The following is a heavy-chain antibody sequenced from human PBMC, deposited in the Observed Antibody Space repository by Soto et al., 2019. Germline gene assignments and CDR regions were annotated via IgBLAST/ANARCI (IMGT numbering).Heavy chain of an antibody. CDR3: ARDKVTYCSGGSCYPTWFDP. CDR2: IYYSGST. V-gene: IGHV4-31*03. Sequence: QVQLQESGPGLVKPSQTLSLTCTVSGGSISSGGYYWSWIRQHPGKGLEWIGYIYYSGSTYYNPSLQSRVTISVDTSKNQFSLKLSSVTAADTAVYYCARDKVTYCSGGSCYPTWFDPWGQGTLVTVSS. J-gene: IGHJ5*02. D-gene: IGHD2-15*01. CDR1: GGSISSGGYY.